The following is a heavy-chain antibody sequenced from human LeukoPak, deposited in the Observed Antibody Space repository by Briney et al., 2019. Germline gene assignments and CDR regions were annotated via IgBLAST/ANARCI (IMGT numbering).Heavy chain of an antibody. J-gene: IGHJ4*02. V-gene: IGHV3-7*03. CDR2: IKKDGSEK. Sequence: PGGSLRLSCAASGFIFSSYWMSWVRQAPGKGLEWVANIKKDGSEKYYVDSVKGRFTISRDNSKNTLYLQMNSLRAEDTALYYCAKDINWASFESWGQGTLVTVSS. CDR3: AKDINWASFES. CDR1: GFIFSSYW. D-gene: IGHD7-27*01.